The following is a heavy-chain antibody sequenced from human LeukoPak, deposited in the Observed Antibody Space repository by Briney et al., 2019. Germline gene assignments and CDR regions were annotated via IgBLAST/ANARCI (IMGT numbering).Heavy chain of an antibody. CDR1: GYTFTSYA. V-gene: IGHV1-3*01. CDR2: INAGNGNT. Sequence: ASVKVSCKASGYTFTSYAMHWVRQAPGQRLEWMGWINAGNGNTKYSQKFQGRVTITRDTSASTAYMELSSLRSEDTAVYYCARLRLGELSFEYYFDYWGQGTLVTVSS. J-gene: IGHJ4*02. D-gene: IGHD3-16*02. CDR3: ARLRLGELSFEYYFDY.